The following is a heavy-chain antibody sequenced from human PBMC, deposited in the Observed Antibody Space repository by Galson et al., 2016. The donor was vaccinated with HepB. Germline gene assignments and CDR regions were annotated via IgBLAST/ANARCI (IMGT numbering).Heavy chain of an antibody. CDR3: ARDGLYCGSTSCYLDV. D-gene: IGHD2-2*01. J-gene: IGHJ6*02. CDR2: IWYDGSNK. CDR1: GFTFSSYG. Sequence: SLRLSCAASGFTFSSYGMHWVRQAPGKGLEWVAVIWYDGSNKYYADSVKGRFTISRDNSKNTPYLQMNSLRTEDTAVYYCARDGLYCGSTSCYLDVWGQGTTFTVSS. V-gene: IGHV3-33*01.